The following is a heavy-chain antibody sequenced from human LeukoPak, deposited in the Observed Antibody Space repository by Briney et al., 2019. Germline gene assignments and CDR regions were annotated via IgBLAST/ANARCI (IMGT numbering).Heavy chain of an antibody. CDR1: GGSFSGYY. D-gene: IGHD6-13*01. Sequence: KPSETLSLTCAVYGGSFSGYYWSWIRQPPGKGLEWIGEINHSGSTNYNPSLKSRVTISVDTSKNQFSLKLSSVTAADTAVYYCAGESIDGSSNRDYWGQGTLVTVSS. CDR3: AGESIDGSSNRDY. V-gene: IGHV4-34*01. CDR2: INHSGST. J-gene: IGHJ4*02.